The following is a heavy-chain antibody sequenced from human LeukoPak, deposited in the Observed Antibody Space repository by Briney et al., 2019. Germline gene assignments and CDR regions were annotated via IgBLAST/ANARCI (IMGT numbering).Heavy chain of an antibody. CDR3: ATVDRYSGWYGA. CDR1: GGSISSGSYY. D-gene: IGHD6-19*01. J-gene: IGHJ5*02. CDR2: IYTSGST. V-gene: IGHV4-61*02. Sequence: PSETLSLTCTVSGGSISSGSYYWSWIRQPAGKGLEWIGRIYTSGSTNYNPSLKSRVTISVDTSKNQFSLKLSSVTAADTAVYYCATVDRYSGWYGAWGQGTLVSVSS.